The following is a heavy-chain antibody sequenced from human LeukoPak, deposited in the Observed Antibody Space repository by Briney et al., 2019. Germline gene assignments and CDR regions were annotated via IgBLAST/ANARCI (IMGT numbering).Heavy chain of an antibody. CDR2: IYSGGST. D-gene: IGHD5-18*01. J-gene: IGHJ3*02. CDR3: ARVGGYSYGLDVAFDI. CDR1: GFIVNTYY. V-gene: IGHV3-53*01. Sequence: GGSLRLSCAASGFIVNTYYMSWVRQAPGKGLEWVAVIYSGGSTYYADSVKGRFTISRDNSKNTLYLQMNSLRAEDTAVYYCARVGGYSYGLDVAFDIWGQGTMVAVSS.